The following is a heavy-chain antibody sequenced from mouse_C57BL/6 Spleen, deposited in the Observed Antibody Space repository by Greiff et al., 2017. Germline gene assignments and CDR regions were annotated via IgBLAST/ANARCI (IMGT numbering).Heavy chain of an antibody. V-gene: IGHV2-5*01. CDR1: GFSFTSYG. CDR3: TKSSGYAEAMDY. Sequence: QVQLQQSGPGLVQPSQSLSITCTVSGFSFTSYGVHWVRQSPGKGLEWLGVIWRGGSTDYNAAFMSRLSITKDNSKSQVFFKMNSLQADDTAIYYCTKSSGYAEAMDYWGQGTSVTVSS. J-gene: IGHJ4*01. CDR2: IWRGGST. D-gene: IGHD3-2*02.